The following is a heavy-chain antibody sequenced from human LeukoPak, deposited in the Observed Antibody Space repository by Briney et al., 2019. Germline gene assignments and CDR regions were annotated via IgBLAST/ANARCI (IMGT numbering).Heavy chain of an antibody. CDR3: AKALDIVVEDRNFDY. D-gene: IGHD2-2*03. CDR1: GFTVSSNY. Sequence: PGGSLRLSCAASGFTVSSNYMSWVRQAPGKGLEWVSVIYSGGSTYYADSVKGRFTISRDNSKNTLYLQMNSLRAEDTAVYYCAKALDIVVEDRNFDYWGQGTLVTVSS. V-gene: IGHV3-53*01. CDR2: IYSGGST. J-gene: IGHJ4*02.